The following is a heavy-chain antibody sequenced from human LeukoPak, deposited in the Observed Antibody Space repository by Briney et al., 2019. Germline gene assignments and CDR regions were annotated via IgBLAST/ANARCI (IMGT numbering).Heavy chain of an antibody. V-gene: IGHV3-33*08. D-gene: IGHD4-17*01. J-gene: IGHJ4*02. CDR3: ARDLGDSRIDY. Sequence: PGGSLRLSCAASGFTFSSYSMNWVRQAPGKGLEWVAVIWYDGSKTYYADSVRGRFTISRDNSKNTLYLQMNSLRAEDTAVYYCARDLGDSRIDYWGQGTLVTVSS. CDR1: GFTFSSYS. CDR2: IWYDGSKT.